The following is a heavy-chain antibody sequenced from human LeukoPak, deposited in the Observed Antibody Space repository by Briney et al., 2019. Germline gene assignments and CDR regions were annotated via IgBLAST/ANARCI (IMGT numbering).Heavy chain of an antibody. J-gene: IGHJ6*03. CDR3: ARCLSGSYWGGYYYYYMDV. CDR2: LSGSGGST. Sequence: GGSLRLSCAASGFTFSTYAMSWVRQAPGKGLEWVSTLSGSGGSTYLADSVKGRFTISRDNSKNTLDLQMNSLRADDTAVYYCARCLSGSYWGGYYYYYMDVWGKGTTVTVSS. CDR1: GFTFSTYA. D-gene: IGHD1-26*01. V-gene: IGHV3-23*01.